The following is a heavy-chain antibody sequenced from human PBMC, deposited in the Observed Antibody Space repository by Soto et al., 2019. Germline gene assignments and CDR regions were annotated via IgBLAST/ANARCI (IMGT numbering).Heavy chain of an antibody. Sequence: GGSLRLSCAASGFTFSSYGMHWVRQAPGKGLEWVAVISYDGSNKYYADSVKGRFTISRDNSKNTLYLQMNSLRAEDTAVYYCAKDTPLYSSGWYGFDYWGQGTLVTVSS. CDR2: ISYDGSNK. CDR1: GFTFSSYG. D-gene: IGHD6-19*01. CDR3: AKDTPLYSSGWYGFDY. J-gene: IGHJ4*02. V-gene: IGHV3-30*18.